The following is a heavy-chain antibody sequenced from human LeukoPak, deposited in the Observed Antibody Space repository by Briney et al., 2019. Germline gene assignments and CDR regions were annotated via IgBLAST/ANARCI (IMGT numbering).Heavy chain of an antibody. V-gene: IGHV4-59*08. D-gene: IGHD3-3*01. CDR1: GGSISSYY. CDR3: ARNLDFWSGYFDY. CDR2: IYYSGST. J-gene: IGHJ4*02. Sequence: SETLSLTCTVSGGSISSYYWSWIRQPPGKGLERIGYIYYSGSTNYNPSLKSRVTISVDTSKNQFSLKLSSVTAADTAVYYCARNLDFWSGYFDYWGQGTLVTVSS.